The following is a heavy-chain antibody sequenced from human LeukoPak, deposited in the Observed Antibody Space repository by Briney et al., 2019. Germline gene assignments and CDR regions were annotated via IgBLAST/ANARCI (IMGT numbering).Heavy chain of an antibody. V-gene: IGHV3-30*18. CDR3: AKSYSSSWSVYYYYGMDV. D-gene: IGHD6-13*01. J-gene: IGHJ6*02. Sequence: GGSLRLSCAVSGFTFSDYWMSWVRQAPGKGLEWVAVISYDGSNKYYADSVKGRFTISRDNSKNTLYLQMNSLRAEDTAVYYCAKSYSSSWSVYYYYGMDVWGQGTTVTVSS. CDR2: ISYDGSNK. CDR1: GFTFSDYW.